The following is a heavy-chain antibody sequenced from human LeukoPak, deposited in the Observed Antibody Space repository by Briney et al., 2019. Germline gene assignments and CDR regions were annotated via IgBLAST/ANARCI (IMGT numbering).Heavy chain of an antibody. CDR1: GGSISSGGYY. J-gene: IGHJ6*03. CDR2: IYYSGST. V-gene: IGHV4-31*03. Sequence: SETLSLTCTVSGGSISSGGYYWSWIRQHPGKGLEWFGYIYYSGSTYYNPSLKSRVTISVDTSKNQSSLKLSSVTAADTAVYYCARWGLVAPGTYYYCYMDVWGRGTTVTVSS. D-gene: IGHD2-2*01. CDR3: ARWGLVAPGTYYYCYMDV.